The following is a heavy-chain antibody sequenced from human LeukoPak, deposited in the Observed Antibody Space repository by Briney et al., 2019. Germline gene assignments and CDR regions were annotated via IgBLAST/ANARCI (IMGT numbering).Heavy chain of an antibody. V-gene: IGHV4-39*01. CDR3: ARQYCSGGSCYSRYYYMDV. Sequence: SETLSLTCTVSGGSISSSSYYWGWIRQPPGKGLEWIGSIYYSGSTYYNPSLKSRVTISVDTSKNQFSLKLSSVTAADTAVYYCARQYCSGGSCYSRYYYMDVWGKGTTVTISS. J-gene: IGHJ6*03. D-gene: IGHD2-15*01. CDR2: IYYSGST. CDR1: GGSISSSSYY.